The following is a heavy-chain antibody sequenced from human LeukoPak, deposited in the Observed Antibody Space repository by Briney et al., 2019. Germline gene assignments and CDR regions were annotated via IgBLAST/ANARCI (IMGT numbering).Heavy chain of an antibody. V-gene: IGHV1-46*01. CDR1: GYTFTSHY. D-gene: IGHD3-22*01. CDR3: ATPGYYYDSSGYYPFDY. J-gene: IGHJ4*02. CDR2: INPSGGST. Sequence: ASVKVSCKASGYTFTSHYMHWVRQAPGQGLEWMGIINPSGGSTTYAQKFQGRVTMTRDTSTSTVYMELSSLRSEDTAVYYCATPGYYYDSSGYYPFDYWGRGTLVTVSS.